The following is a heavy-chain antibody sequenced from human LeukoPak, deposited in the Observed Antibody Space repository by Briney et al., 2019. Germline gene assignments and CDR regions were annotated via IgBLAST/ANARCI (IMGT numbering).Heavy chain of an antibody. V-gene: IGHV4-61*01. J-gene: IGHJ3*02. CDR1: GGSISISSYY. Sequence: PSETLSLTCTVSGGSISISSYYWSWIRQPPGKGLEWIGYIYYSGSTNYNPSLKSRVTISVDTSKNQFSLKLSSVTAADTAVYYCARDRRDAFDIWGQGTMVTVSS. CDR2: IYYSGST. CDR3: ARDRRDAFDI.